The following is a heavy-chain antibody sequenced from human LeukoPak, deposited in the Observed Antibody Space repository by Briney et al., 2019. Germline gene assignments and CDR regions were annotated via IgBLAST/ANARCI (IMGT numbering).Heavy chain of an antibody. CDR3: ARGGYGHILNPYYFDY. CDR1: GGSFSGYY. D-gene: IGHD5-12*01. V-gene: IGHV4-34*01. Sequence: PSETLSLTCAVYGGSFSGYYWSWIRQPPGKGLEWIGEINHSGSTNYNPSLKSRVTISVETSKNQFSLKLSSVTAADTAVYYCARGGYGHILNPYYFDYWGQGTLVTVSS. J-gene: IGHJ4*02. CDR2: INHSGST.